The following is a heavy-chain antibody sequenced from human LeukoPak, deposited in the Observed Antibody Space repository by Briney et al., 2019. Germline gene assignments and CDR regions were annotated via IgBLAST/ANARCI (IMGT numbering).Heavy chain of an antibody. CDR2: ISGSGSAI. V-gene: IGHV3-48*03. D-gene: IGHD4-23*01. CDR1: GFTFSNYE. CDR3: ARDNRGTSNTDC. J-gene: IGHJ4*02. Sequence: GGSLRLSCAASGFTFSNYEMNWVRQAPGKGLEWVSYISGSGSAIDYADSVKGRFTISRDNAKNSLYLQMNSLRAEDTAVYYCARDNRGTSNTDCWGQGTLVTVSS.